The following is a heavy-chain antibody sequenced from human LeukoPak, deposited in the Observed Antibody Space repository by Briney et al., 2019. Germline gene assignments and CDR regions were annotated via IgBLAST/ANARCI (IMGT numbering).Heavy chain of an antibody. Sequence: PGGSLRLSCAASGFTFSSYWMHWVRQAPGKGLVWVSRINTDGSSTNYADSVKGRFTISRDNAKNTLYLQMNSLRPEDTAVYYCAKHYYGSGSQKYYFDYWGQGTLVTVSS. J-gene: IGHJ4*02. V-gene: IGHV3-74*01. CDR1: GFTFSSYW. CDR2: INTDGSST. D-gene: IGHD3-10*01. CDR3: AKHYYGSGSQKYYFDY.